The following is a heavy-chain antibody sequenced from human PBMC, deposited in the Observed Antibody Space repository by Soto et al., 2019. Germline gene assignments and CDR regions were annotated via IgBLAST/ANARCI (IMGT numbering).Heavy chain of an antibody. CDR1: GGSVSSGSYY. V-gene: IGHV4-61*01. J-gene: IGHJ2*01. CDR2: IYYSGST. D-gene: IGHD4-17*01. CDR3: ARTLYGGNSNWYFDL. Sequence: QVQLQESGPGLVKPSETLSLTCTVSGGSVSSGSYYWSWIRQPPGKGLEWIGYIYYSGSTNYNPSLKGRVTISVDTSKNPFSLKLSSVTAADTAVYYCARTLYGGNSNWYFDLWGRGTLVTVSS.